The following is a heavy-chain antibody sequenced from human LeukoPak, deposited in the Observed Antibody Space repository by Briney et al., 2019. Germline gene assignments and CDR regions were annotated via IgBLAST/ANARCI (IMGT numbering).Heavy chain of an antibody. CDR3: AKASSSWIQLWFFFDY. D-gene: IGHD5-18*01. CDR2: MNPNSGNT. CDR1: GYTFTSYD. V-gene: IGHV1-8*01. Sequence: GASVKVSCKASGYTFTSYDINWVRQATGQGLEWMGWMNPNSGNTGYAQKFQGRVTMTRNTSISTAYMELSSLRAEDTAVYYCAKASSSWIQLWFFFDYWGQGTLVTVSS. J-gene: IGHJ4*02.